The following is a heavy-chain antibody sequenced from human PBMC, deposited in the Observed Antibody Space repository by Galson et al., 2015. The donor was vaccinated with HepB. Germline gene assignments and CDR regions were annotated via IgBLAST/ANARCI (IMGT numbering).Heavy chain of an antibody. CDR1: GFSFSYFP. V-gene: IGHV3-30*04. CDR3: VRPRGGGAGDYQNWYFDL. J-gene: IGHJ2*01. Sequence: SLRLSCAASGFSFSYFPMHWVRQAPGKGLDWVAVISYTGTYTNYADSGKGRFTISRDNSKNALYLQMNSLRVEDTALYYCVRPRGGGAGDYQNWYFDLWGRGTLVTVSP. CDR2: ISYTGTYT. D-gene: IGHD4-17*01.